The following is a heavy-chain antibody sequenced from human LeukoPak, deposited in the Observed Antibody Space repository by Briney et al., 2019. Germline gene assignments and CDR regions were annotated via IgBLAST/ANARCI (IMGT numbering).Heavy chain of an antibody. D-gene: IGHD6-13*01. V-gene: IGHV1-69*13. Sequence: ASVKVSCKASGGTFSSYAITWVRQAPGQGLEWMGGIIPIFDTSIYAQKFQGRVTFTSDDSTSTAYMELSSLRSEDTAVYYCARLKRGIGAAGTSLRGWFDPWGQGTLVTVSS. J-gene: IGHJ5*02. CDR1: GGTFSSYA. CDR3: ARLKRGIGAAGTSLRGWFDP. CDR2: IIPIFDTS.